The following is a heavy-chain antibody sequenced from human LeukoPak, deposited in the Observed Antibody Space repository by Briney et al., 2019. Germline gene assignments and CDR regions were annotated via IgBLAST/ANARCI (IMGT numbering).Heavy chain of an antibody. Sequence: GGSLRLSCAASGFTFSSYAMSWVRQAPGKGLEWVSAISGSGGSTYYADSVKGRFTISRDNSKNTLYLQMNSLRAEDTAVYYCAKHQSYGDYGYYYYGMDVWGQGTTVTVSS. V-gene: IGHV3-23*01. CDR2: ISGSGGST. D-gene: IGHD4-17*01. CDR1: GFTFSSYA. CDR3: AKHQSYGDYGYYYYGMDV. J-gene: IGHJ6*02.